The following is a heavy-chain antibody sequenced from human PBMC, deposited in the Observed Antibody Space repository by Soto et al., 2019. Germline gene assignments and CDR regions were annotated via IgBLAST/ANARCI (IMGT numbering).Heavy chain of an antibody. Sequence: SVKVSCKAPGGSFSRLVISWLRQAPGQGPEWMGGINPMLGVANFAQKFQDRVTITADESTTTADMELRSLRGEDTAVYYCARDPAHFDPWGQGTLVTVSS. CDR2: INPMLGVA. CDR3: ARDPAHFDP. J-gene: IGHJ5*02. D-gene: IGHD2-2*01. V-gene: IGHV1-69*10. CDR1: GGSFSRLV.